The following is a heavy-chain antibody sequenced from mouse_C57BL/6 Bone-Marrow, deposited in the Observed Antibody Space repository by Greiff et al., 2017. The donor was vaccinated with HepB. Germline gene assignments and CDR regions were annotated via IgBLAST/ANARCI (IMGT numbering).Heavy chain of an antibody. D-gene: IGHD1-1*01. J-gene: IGHJ4*01. CDR1: GYSITSGYY. CDR3: ARPHYYGSSYGYAMDY. V-gene: IGHV3-6*01. CDR2: ISYDGSN. Sequence: EVKLMESGPGLVKPSQSLSLTCSVTGYSITSGYYWNWIRQFPGNKLEWMGYISYDGSNNYNPSLKNRISITRDTSKNQFFLKLNSVTTEDTATYYCARPHYYGSSYGYAMDYWGQGTSVTVSS.